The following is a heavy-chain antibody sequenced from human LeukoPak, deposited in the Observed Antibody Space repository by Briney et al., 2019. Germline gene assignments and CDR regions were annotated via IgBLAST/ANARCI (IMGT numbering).Heavy chain of an antibody. CDR3: ARHAVGNGGYYYYYYMDV. J-gene: IGHJ6*03. Sequence: SETLSLTCTVSGGSISSYYWSWIRQPPGKGLEWIGYIYYSGSTNYNPSLKSRVTISVDTSKNQFSLKLSSVTAADTAVYYCARHAVGNGGYYYYYYMDVWGKGTTVTISS. CDR1: GGSISSYY. D-gene: IGHD2-8*01. V-gene: IGHV4-59*08. CDR2: IYYSGST.